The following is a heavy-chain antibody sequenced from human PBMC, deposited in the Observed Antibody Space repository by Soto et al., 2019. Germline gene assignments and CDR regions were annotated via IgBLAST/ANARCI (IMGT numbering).Heavy chain of an antibody. J-gene: IGHJ4*02. D-gene: IGHD6-13*01. CDR3: ARDTSSSCETLDY. CDR1: GFTFSSYA. V-gene: IGHV3-30-3*01. CDR2: ISYDGSNK. Sequence: QVQLVESGGGVVQPGRSLRLSCAASGFTFSSYAMHWVRQAPGKGLEWVAVISYDGSNKYYADSVKGRFTISRDNSKNTLYLQMNSLRAEDTAVYYCARDTSSSCETLDYWGQGTLVTVSS.